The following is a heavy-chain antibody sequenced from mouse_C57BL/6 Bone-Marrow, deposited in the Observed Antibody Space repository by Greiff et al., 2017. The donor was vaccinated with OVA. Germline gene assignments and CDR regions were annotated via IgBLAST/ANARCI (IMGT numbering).Heavy chain of an antibody. V-gene: IGHV1-4*01. CDR3: ARVPSGGSGCDY. CDR1: GYTFTSYT. D-gene: IGHD1-1*01. Sequence: VQLQQSGAELARPGASVKMSCKASGYTFTSYTMHWVKQRPGQGLEWIGYINPSSGYTKYNQKFKDKATLTADKSSSTAYMQLSSLTSEDSAVYYCARVPSGGSGCDYWGQGTTLTVSS. CDR2: INPSSGYT. J-gene: IGHJ2*01.